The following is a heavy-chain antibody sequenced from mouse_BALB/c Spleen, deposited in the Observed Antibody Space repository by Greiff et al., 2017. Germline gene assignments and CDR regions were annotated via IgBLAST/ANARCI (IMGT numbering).Heavy chain of an antibody. V-gene: IGHV2-5-1*01. J-gene: IGHJ1*01. CDR2: IWRGGST. D-gene: IGHD2-4*01. CDR1: GFSLTSYG. CDR3: AKRGGYDYPYWYFDV. Sequence: VKLQESGPSLVQPSQSLSITCTVSGFSLTSYGVHWVRQSPGKGLEWLGVIWRGGSTDYNAAFMSRLSITKDNSKSQVFFKMNSLQADDTAIYYCAKRGGYDYPYWYFDVWGAGTTVTVSS.